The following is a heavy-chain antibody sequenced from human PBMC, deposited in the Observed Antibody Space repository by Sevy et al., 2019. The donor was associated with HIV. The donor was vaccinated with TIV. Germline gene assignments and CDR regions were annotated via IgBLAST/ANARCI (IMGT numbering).Heavy chain of an antibody. CDR2: IRGSGGST. CDR1: GFTFSSYA. Sequence: GGSLRLSCAASGFTFSSYAMSWVRQAPGKGLEWVSAIRGSGGSTYYADSVKGRFTISGDNSKNTLYLQMNSLRAEDTAVYYCAKDLGITGAFDIWGQGTMVTVSS. V-gene: IGHV3-23*01. D-gene: IGHD1-20*01. CDR3: AKDLGITGAFDI. J-gene: IGHJ3*02.